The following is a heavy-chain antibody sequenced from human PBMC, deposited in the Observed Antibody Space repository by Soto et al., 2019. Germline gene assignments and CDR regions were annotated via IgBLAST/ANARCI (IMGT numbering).Heavy chain of an antibody. V-gene: IGHV3-21*01. CDR2: ITSNSNYI. Sequence: PGGSLRLSCVASGFIFDTFTMAWVRQTPGKGLEWVSSITSNSNYIYYADSVKGRFTISRDNAKNSLYLQMNSLRGEDTAVYYCARAVFYYDISGYSVFDYWGQGTLVTVSS. D-gene: IGHD3-22*01. CDR1: GFIFDTFT. J-gene: IGHJ4*02. CDR3: ARAVFYYDISGYSVFDY.